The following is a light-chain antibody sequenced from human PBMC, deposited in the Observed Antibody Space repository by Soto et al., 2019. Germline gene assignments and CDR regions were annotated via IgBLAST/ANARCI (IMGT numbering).Light chain of an antibody. J-gene: IGLJ2*01. CDR1: NIGSKS. CDR2: DDR. CDR3: QVWDKSSDDEV. Sequence: SYELTQPPSVSVAPGQTARIPCGGNNIGSKSVHWYQQRPGQAPVLVVYDDRDRPSGIPERFSGSNSGNTATLTISRVEAGDEADYYCQVWDKSSDDEVFGGGTQVTVL. V-gene: IGLV3-21*02.